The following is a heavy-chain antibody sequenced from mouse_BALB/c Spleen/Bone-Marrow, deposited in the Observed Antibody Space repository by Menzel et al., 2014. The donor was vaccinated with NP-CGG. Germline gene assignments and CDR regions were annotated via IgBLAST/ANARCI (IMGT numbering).Heavy chain of an antibody. D-gene: IGHD1-2*01. Sequence: EVQLVESGGGLVQPGVSLKLSCAASGFTFSSYTMSWVRQTPEKRLEWVAFISFGGVTTYYPDTVEGRFTISRDNANNTLYLQMSSLKSEDMAMYYCARHSITDGGFDLWGAGTPVTVSS. V-gene: IGHV5-12-2*01. J-gene: IGHJ1*01. CDR1: GFTFSSYT. CDR3: ARHSITDGGFDL. CDR2: ISFGGVTT.